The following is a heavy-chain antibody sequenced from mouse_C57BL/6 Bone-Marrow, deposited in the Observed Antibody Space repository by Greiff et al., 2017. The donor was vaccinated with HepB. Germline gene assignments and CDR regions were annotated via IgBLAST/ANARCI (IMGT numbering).Heavy chain of an antibody. CDR2: INPNYGTT. CDR3: AKGAYGYDSAWFAY. D-gene: IGHD2-2*01. CDR1: GYSFTDYN. V-gene: IGHV1-39*01. Sequence: VHVKQSGPELVKPGASVKISCKASGYSFTDYNMNWVKQSNGKSLEWIGVINPNYGTTSYNQKFKGKATLTVDQSSSTAYMQLNSLTSEDSAVYYCAKGAYGYDSAWFAYWGQGTRVTVSA. J-gene: IGHJ3*01.